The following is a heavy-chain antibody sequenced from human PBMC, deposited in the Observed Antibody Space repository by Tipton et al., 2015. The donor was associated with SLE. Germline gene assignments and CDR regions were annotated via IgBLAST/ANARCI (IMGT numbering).Heavy chain of an antibody. J-gene: IGHJ4*02. V-gene: IGHV4-59*01. CDR3: ARGAGYFGSGSPYYFNF. Sequence: TLSLTCAVYGGSFSGNYWSWLRQPPGKGLEWIGYVYHTGSINYNPSLMSRVTISIDKSKNQFSLNLMSATAADTAVYYCARGAGYFGSGSPYYFNFWGQGTLVAVSS. D-gene: IGHD3-10*01. CDR1: GGSFSGNY. CDR2: VYHTGSI.